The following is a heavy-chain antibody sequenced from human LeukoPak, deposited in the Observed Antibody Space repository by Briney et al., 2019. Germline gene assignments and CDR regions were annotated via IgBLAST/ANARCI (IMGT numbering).Heavy chain of an antibody. CDR1: GYTFTNFG. CDR2: ISVYNGNT. D-gene: IGHD4-11*01. J-gene: IGHJ3*02. CDR3: GRAGGWARGDYKADAFDI. V-gene: IGHV1-18*01. Sequence: ASVKVSCKASGYTFTNFGISWVRQAPGQGLEWMGWISVYNGNTNYAQILQGRVTMTTDTSTRTAYMELRSLTSDDTAVYYCGRAGGWARGDYKADAFDIWGQGTMVTVSS.